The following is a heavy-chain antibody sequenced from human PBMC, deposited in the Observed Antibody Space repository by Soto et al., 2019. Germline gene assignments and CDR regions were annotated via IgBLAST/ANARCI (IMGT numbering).Heavy chain of an antibody. CDR2: VSATAGTT. CDR1: GFTFNNYA. V-gene: IGHV3-23*04. J-gene: IGHJ4*02. CDR3: AKDRFAGGFDY. D-gene: IGHD3-16*01. Sequence: DVQLVDSGGGLVQPGGSLRLSCAASGFTFNNYAMNWVRQAPGKGLEWVSLVSATAGTTYYTDSVKGRFTISRDNSRNTMDMHLNSLRADGWEVYYCAKDRFAGGFDYWGQGTLVTVSS.